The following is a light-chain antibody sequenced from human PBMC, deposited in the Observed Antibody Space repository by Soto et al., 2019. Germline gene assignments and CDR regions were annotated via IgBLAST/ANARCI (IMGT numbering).Light chain of an antibody. Sequence: QPALTQPASVSGSPGQSITISCTGTSSDVGYYNFVSWYQQHPGKAPKLIIYEVSNRPSGVSNRFSASKSGNTASLTISGLQAEDEADYHCSSYSGSTAFYVFGTGTKSPS. CDR2: EVS. V-gene: IGLV2-14*01. CDR3: SSYSGSTAFYV. J-gene: IGLJ1*01. CDR1: SSDVGYYNF.